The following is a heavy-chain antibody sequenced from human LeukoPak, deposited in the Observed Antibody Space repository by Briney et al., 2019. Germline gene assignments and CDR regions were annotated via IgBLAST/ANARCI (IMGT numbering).Heavy chain of an antibody. CDR1: GFTFSNAW. D-gene: IGHD2-21*01. CDR3: TTDQPIVVVIAVSRGDYYYMDV. CDR2: IKSKTDGCTT. J-gene: IGHJ6*03. V-gene: IGHV3-15*01. Sequence: GGSLRLSCAASGFTFSNAWMSWVRQAPGKGLEWVGRIKSKTDGCTTDYAAPVKGRFTISRDDSKKTLYLQMNSLKTEDTAVYYCTTDQPIVVVIAVSRGDYYYMDVWSKGTTVTVSS.